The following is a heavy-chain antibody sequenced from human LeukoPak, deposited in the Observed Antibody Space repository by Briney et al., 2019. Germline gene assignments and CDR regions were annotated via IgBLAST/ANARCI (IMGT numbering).Heavy chain of an antibody. V-gene: IGHV4-39*07. CDR2: IYYSGST. Sequence: SETLSLTCTVFGGSISSSSYYWGWIRQPPGKGLEWIGSIYYSGSTYYNPSLKSRVTISVDKSKNQFSLKLSSVTAADTAVYYCARATLITIFGVVIPNWFDPWGQGTLVTVSS. CDR1: GGSISSSSYY. CDR3: ARATLITIFGVVIPNWFDP. D-gene: IGHD3-3*01. J-gene: IGHJ5*02.